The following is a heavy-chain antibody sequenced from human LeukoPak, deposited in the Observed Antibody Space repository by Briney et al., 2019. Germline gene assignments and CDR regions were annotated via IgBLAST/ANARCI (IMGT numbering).Heavy chain of an antibody. CDR1: GFTFSRYA. V-gene: IGHV3-74*01. Sequence: GGSLRLSCAASGFTFSRYAMSWVRQAPGKGLVWVSRINSDGSGTSYADSVKGRFTISRDNAKNTLYLQMNSLRAEDTAVYYCAKGDGYNSYYFDYWGQGTMVTVSS. J-gene: IGHJ4*02. CDR2: INSDGSGT. D-gene: IGHD5-24*01. CDR3: AKGDGYNSYYFDY.